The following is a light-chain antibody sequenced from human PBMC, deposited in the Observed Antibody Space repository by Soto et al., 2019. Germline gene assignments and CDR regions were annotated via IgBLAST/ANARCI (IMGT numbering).Light chain of an antibody. CDR3: QHHGTTPWT. CDR1: QSVCSRC. CDR2: GAS. V-gene: IGKV3-20*01. J-gene: IGKJ1*01. Sequence: ETVLTQSPGTLSLTPGERVTLSCRASQSVCSRCFAWYQQKPGQSPRLLIYGASTRATGLPDRFSGSGFGTDFTLTISRMEPEDFAVDYYQHHGTTPWTFGQGTKVGMK.